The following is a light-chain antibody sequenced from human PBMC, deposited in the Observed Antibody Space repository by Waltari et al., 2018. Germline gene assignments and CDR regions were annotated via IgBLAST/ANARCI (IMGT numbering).Light chain of an antibody. V-gene: IGKV3-15*01. CDR3: QQYNDWPLYT. CDR2: GAS. CDR1: QSVGCN. J-gene: IGKJ2*01. Sequence: IVMSQSLATLSVSPGERAPISCRASQSVGCNLAWYQQTPGQAPRLLIYGASTWVTGLPARFSGSGSETEFTLTISSVQSEDFAVYYCQQYNDWPLYTFGQGTKLEIK.